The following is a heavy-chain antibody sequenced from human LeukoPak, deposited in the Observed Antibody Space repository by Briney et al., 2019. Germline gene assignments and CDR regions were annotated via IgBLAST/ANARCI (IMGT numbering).Heavy chain of an antibody. CDR2: IDPSDSYT. CDR3: ARRSFYNTGNDAFDI. D-gene: IGHD3-10*01. J-gene: IGHJ3*02. CDR1: GYSFTSYW. Sequence: GESLKISCKGSGYSFTSYWISWVRQMPGKGLEWMGRIDPSDSYTNYSPSFQGHVTISADKSISTAYLQWSSLMASDTAMYYCARRSFYNTGNDAFDIWGQGTMVTVSS. V-gene: IGHV5-10-1*01.